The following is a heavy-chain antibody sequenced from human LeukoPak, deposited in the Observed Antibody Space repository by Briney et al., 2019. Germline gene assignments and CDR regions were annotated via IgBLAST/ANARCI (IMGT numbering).Heavy chain of an antibody. CDR1: GFTFSSYS. V-gene: IGHV3-21*01. J-gene: IGHJ4*02. Sequence: GGSLRLSCAASGFTFSSYSMNWVRQAPGKGLEWVSSISSSSSYIYYADSVKGRFTISRDNAKNSLYLQMNSLRAEDTAVYYCAREGPYCSSTSCSDYWGQGTLVTVSS. CDR3: AREGPYCSSTSCSDY. CDR2: ISSSSSYI. D-gene: IGHD2-2*01.